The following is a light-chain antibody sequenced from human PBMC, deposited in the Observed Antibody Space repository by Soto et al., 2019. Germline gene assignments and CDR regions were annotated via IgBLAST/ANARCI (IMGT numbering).Light chain of an antibody. V-gene: IGKV3-20*01. CDR3: QQYGSSPYT. CDR1: QSVRNSY. J-gene: IGKJ2*01. CDR2: GAS. Sequence: EILLTQSPGTLSLSPGERATLSCRASQSVRNSYLAWYQQRPGQAPRLLIYGASGRATGIPDRFSGSGSGTDFTLTISRLEPEDFAVYYCQQYGSSPYTFGQGTKLEI.